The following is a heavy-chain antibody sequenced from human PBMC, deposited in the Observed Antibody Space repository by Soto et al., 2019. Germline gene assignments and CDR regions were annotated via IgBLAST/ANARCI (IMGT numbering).Heavy chain of an antibody. CDR2: IDPSDSYT. CDR3: AKATIDSSGYYGVY. J-gene: IGHJ4*02. Sequence: PGESLKISCKGSGYSFTSYWISWVRQMPGKGLEWMGRIDPSDSYTNYSPSFQGHVTISADKSISTAYLQWSSLKASDTAMYYCAKATIDSSGYYGVYWGQGTLVTVYS. CDR1: GYSFTSYW. V-gene: IGHV5-10-1*01. D-gene: IGHD3-22*01.